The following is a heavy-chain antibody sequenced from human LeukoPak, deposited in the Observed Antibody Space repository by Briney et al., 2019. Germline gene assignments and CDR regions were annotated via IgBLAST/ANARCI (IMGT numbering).Heavy chain of an antibody. D-gene: IGHD1-1*01. CDR2: ISSSSYI. V-gene: IGHV3-21*01. CDR1: GFTFSSYS. J-gene: IGHJ4*02. CDR3: ARASTIGTSFDY. Sequence: GGSLRLSCAAFGFTFSSYSMNWVRQAPGKGLEWVSSISSSSYIYYADSVKGRFTISRDNAKNSLYLQMNSLRAEDTAVYYCARASTIGTSFDYWGQGTLVTVSS.